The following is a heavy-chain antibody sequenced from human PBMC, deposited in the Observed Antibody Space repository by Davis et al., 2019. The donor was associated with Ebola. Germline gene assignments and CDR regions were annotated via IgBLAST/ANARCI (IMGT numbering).Heavy chain of an antibody. CDR1: GFSFSTYS. D-gene: IGHD1-26*01. CDR2: ISSGSSTI. Sequence: GGSLRLSCAVSGFSFSTYSMNWVRQAPGKGLDWVSYISSGSSTIFYADSVKGRFTISRDNAKNSLYLQMDSLRDEDTAVYYCARDQVGASDFDYWGQGTLVTVSS. V-gene: IGHV3-48*02. CDR3: ARDQVGASDFDY. J-gene: IGHJ4*02.